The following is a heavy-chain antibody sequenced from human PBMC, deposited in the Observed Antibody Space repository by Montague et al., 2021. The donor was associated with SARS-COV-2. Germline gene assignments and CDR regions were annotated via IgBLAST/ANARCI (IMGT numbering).Heavy chain of an antibody. V-gene: IGHV6-1*01. J-gene: IGHJ4*02. CDR3: ARGGSWLYYFDY. D-gene: IGHD6-13*01. Sequence: CAISGDSVSGNSAAWNWIRQSPSRGLEWLGRTYYRSKWYNDYAVSVKSRITINPDTSKNQFSLQLNSVTPEDTAVYYYARGGSWLYYFDYWGQGTLVTVSS. CDR1: GDSVSGNSAA. CDR2: TYYRSKWYN.